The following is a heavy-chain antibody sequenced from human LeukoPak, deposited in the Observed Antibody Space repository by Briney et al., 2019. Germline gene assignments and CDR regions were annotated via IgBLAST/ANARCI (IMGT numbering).Heavy chain of an antibody. CDR2: ISAYNGNT. Sequence: ASVKVSCKASGYTFTSYGISWVRQALGQGLEWMGWISAYNGNTNYAQKLQGIVTMTTDTSTSTAYMELRSLRSDDTAVYYCASSLYDSSGYYFDYWGQGTLVTVSS. V-gene: IGHV1-18*01. D-gene: IGHD3-22*01. J-gene: IGHJ4*02. CDR1: GYTFTSYG. CDR3: ASSLYDSSGYYFDY.